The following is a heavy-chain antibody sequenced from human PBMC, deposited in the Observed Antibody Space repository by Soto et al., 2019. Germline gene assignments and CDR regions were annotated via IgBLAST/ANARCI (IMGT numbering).Heavy chain of an antibody. Sequence: EVHLVGSGGGLVKPGGSLRLSCVASGFTFSSYSMNWVRQAPGKGLEWVSSISSSSSSTYYVDSVKGRFTISRDNAKDSLFLQMNNLRAEDTAVYYSASNTYGFYYWSQGTLVTVSS. CDR2: ISSSSSST. CDR1: GFTFSSYS. CDR3: ASNTYGFYY. J-gene: IGHJ4*02. D-gene: IGHD3-10*01. V-gene: IGHV3-21*01.